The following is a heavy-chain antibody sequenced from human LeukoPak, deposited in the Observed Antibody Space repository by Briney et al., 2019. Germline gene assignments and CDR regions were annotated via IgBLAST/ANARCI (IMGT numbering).Heavy chain of an antibody. D-gene: IGHD3-22*01. Sequence: SETLSLTCAVYGGSFSGYYWSWIRQPPGKGLEWIGEINHSGSTNYNPSLKSRVTISVDTPKNQFSLKLSSVTAADTAVYYCARGNYYDSSGYCLDYWGQGTLVTVSS. V-gene: IGHV4-34*01. CDR1: GGSFSGYY. J-gene: IGHJ4*02. CDR2: INHSGST. CDR3: ARGNYYDSSGYCLDY.